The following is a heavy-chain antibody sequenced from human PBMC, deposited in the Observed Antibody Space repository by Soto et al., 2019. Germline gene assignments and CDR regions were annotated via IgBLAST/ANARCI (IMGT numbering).Heavy chain of an antibody. CDR2: ISGSGDST. Sequence: PGGSLRLSCAASGFTFSSYAMNWVRQAPGKGLEWVSVISGSGDSTYYADSVKGRFTISRDNSKNSLYLQMNSLRAEDTAFYYCARAPGYYGDFFDYWGQGTLVTVSS. V-gene: IGHV3-23*01. CDR1: GFTFSSYA. CDR3: ARAPGYYGDFFDY. J-gene: IGHJ4*02. D-gene: IGHD4-17*01.